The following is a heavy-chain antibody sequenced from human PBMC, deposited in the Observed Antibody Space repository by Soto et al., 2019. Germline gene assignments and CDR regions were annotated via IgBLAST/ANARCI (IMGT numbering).Heavy chain of an antibody. V-gene: IGHV4-59*08. CDR3: ARLDGYYHYMDV. Sequence: PSETLSLTCTVSGGSISSYYWTWIRQPPGKGLEWIGYIYYSGSTNYNPSLKSRVTISVATSKTQFSLKLSSVTAADAAVYDCARLDGYYHYMDVSAKGTPVTVSS. CDR2: IYYSGST. CDR1: GGSISSYY. J-gene: IGHJ6*03. D-gene: IGHD6-13*01.